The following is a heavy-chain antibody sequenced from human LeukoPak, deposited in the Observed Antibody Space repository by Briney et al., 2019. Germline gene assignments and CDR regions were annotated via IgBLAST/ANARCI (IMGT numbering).Heavy chain of an antibody. Sequence: GRSLRLSCAASGFTFSSYGMHWVRQAPGKGLEWVAVISYDGSNKYYADSVKGRFTISRDNSKNTLYLQMNSLRAEDTAVYYCAKDGNLIVALDYWGQGTLVTVSS. D-gene: IGHD2/OR15-2a*01. J-gene: IGHJ4*02. CDR3: AKDGNLIVALDY. V-gene: IGHV3-30*18. CDR2: ISYDGSNK. CDR1: GFTFSSYG.